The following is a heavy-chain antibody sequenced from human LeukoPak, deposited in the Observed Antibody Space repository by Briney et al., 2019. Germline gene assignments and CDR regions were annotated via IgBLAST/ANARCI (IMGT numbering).Heavy chain of an antibody. J-gene: IGHJ4*02. CDR1: GFTFSSYA. CDR3: ARLYDSFTYYYGSGSYPYFDY. V-gene: IGHV3-64*01. Sequence: GGSLRLSCAASGFTFSSYAMHWVRQAPGKGLEYVSAISSNGGSTYYANSVKGRFTISRDNSKNTLYLQMGSLRAEDMAVYYCARLYDSFTYYYGSGSYPYFDYWGQGTLVTVSS. D-gene: IGHD3-10*01. CDR2: ISSNGGST.